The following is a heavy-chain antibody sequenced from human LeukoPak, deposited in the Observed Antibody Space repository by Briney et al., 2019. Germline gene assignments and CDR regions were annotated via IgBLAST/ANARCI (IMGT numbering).Heavy chain of an antibody. D-gene: IGHD2-2*01. CDR3: ARDIRWSTTSWYYYYMDV. J-gene: IGHJ6*03. CDR1: GGSISSSSYY. V-gene: IGHV4-39*07. Sequence: SETLSLTCTVSGGSISSSSYYWGWIRQPPGKGLEWIGSIYYSGSTYYNPSLKSRVTISVDTSKNQFSLKLTSVTAADTAVYYCARDIRWSTTSWYYYYMDVWGKGTTVTVSS. CDR2: IYYSGST.